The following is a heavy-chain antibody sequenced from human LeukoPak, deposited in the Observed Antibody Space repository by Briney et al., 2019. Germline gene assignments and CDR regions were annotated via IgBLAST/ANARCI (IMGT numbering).Heavy chain of an antibody. CDR3: TQSTIAARPGGHY. D-gene: IGHD6-6*01. CDR2: IRSKAYGGTT. V-gene: IGHV3-49*04. CDR1: GFTFGDYA. J-gene: IGHJ4*02. Sequence: GGSKRLSCTASGFTFGDYAMSWVRQAPGKGLEWVGFIRSKAYGGTTEYAASVKGRFTISRDDSKSIAYLQMNSLKTEDTAVYYCTQSTIAARPGGHYWGQGTLVTVSS.